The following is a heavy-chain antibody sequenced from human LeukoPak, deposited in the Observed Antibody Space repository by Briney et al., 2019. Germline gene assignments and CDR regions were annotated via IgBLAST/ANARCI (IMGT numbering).Heavy chain of an antibody. CDR3: VHRPGKSGYYIDLFDP. D-gene: IGHD3-3*01. J-gene: IGHJ5*02. CDR2: IYWDDDK. V-gene: IGHV2-5*02. Sequence: SGPTLVKPTQTLTLTCTFSGFSLSTSGVGVGWIRQPPGKALEWLALIYWDDDKRYSPSLKGRLTITKDTSKHQVVLTMTNMDPVDTATYYRVHRPGKSGYYIDLFDPWGQGTLVIVSS. CDR1: GFSLSTSGVG.